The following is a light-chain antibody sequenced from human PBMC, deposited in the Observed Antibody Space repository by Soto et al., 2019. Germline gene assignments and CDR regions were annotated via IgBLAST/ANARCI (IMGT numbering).Light chain of an antibody. J-gene: IGKJ3*01. CDR3: HLYKTWPPHFT. Sequence: EIVMTQSPGILSLSPGETATLSCRASQSVSTKLAWYQQRPGQTPRLLIYNPSTRATGVPARLSGGRSVTEFSLTISSLQSYDLAVYYCHLYKTWPPHFTFGPGTKVHVK. CDR2: NPS. V-gene: IGKV3-15*01. CDR1: QSVSTK.